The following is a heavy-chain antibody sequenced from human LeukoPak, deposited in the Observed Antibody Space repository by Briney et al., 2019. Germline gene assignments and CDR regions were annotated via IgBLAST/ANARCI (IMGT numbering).Heavy chain of an antibody. J-gene: IGHJ4*02. CDR3: AKDKLAYCGGDCYSGFDY. D-gene: IGHD2-21*02. V-gene: IGHV3-23*01. CDR2: ISGSGGST. Sequence: GGSLRLSCAASGFTFSSYAMSWVRQAPGKGLEWVSAISGSGGSTYYADSEKGRFTISRDNSKNTLYLQMNSLRAEDTAVYYCAKDKLAYCGGDCYSGFDYWGQGTLVTVSS. CDR1: GFTFSSYA.